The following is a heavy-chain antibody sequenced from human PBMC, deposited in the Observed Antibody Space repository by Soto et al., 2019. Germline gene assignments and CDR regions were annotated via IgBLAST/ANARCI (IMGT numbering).Heavy chain of an antibody. D-gene: IGHD3-3*01. J-gene: IGHJ4*02. V-gene: IGHV3-7*01. Sequence: EVQLVESGGGLVQPGESLRLTCAASGFSFSSYRFSWVRQAPGKGLEWVAYITQDGTGKYYVDSVKGRFTISRDNAKNSLVLQMNSLRAEDTAVYYCARDWSATSSVRGIDHWGQGALVTVSS. CDR3: ARDWSATSSVRGIDH. CDR1: GFSFSSYR. CDR2: ITQDGTGK.